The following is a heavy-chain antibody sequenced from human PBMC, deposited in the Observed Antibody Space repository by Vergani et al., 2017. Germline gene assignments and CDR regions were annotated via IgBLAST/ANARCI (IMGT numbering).Heavy chain of an antibody. V-gene: IGHV4-39*01. J-gene: IGHJ4*02. D-gene: IGHD3-16*01. CDR1: GGSISSSSYY. CDR3: AGAFGGGGDLGYFDY. Sequence: QVQLQESGPGLVKPSETLSLTCTVSGGSISSSSYYWGWIRQPPGKGLEWIGSIYYSGSTYYNPSLKSRVTISVDTSKNQFSLKLSSVTAADTAVYYCAGAFGGGGDLGYFDYWGQGTLVTVSS. CDR2: IYYSGST.